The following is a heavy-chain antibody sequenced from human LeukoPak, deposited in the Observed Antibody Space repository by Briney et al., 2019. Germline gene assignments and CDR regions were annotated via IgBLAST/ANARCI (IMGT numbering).Heavy chain of an antibody. D-gene: IGHD1-1*01. J-gene: IGHJ4*02. Sequence: GGSLRLSCTASGFTFGDYAMSWIRQAPGKGLEWVGFVRSKAYGETADYAASVKGRFTISRDDSKAIAYLQMNSLKTEDTAVYHCTRDRGAYNLYDYWGQGTLVTVSS. CDR1: GFTFGDYA. V-gene: IGHV3-49*03. CDR2: VRSKAYGETA. CDR3: TRDRGAYNLYDY.